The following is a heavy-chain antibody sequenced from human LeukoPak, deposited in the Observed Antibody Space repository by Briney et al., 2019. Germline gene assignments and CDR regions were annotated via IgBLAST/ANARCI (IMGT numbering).Heavy chain of an antibody. V-gene: IGHV4-30-2*01. CDR3: ARRGTPDYYYMDV. Sequence: PSETLSLTCTVSGVSISSGGYYWSWIRQPPGKGLEWIGYIYHSGSTYYNPSLKSRVTISVDRSKNQFSLKLSSVTAADTAVYYCARRGTPDYYYMDVWGKGTTVTVPS. J-gene: IGHJ6*03. D-gene: IGHD1-7*01. CDR2: IYHSGST. CDR1: GVSISSGGYY.